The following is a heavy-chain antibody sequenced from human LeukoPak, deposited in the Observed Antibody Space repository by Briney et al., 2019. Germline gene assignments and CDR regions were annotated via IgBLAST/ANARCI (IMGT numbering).Heavy chain of an antibody. V-gene: IGHV5-51*01. CDR3: ARHSGYYGSGSYYNEGGNWFDP. D-gene: IGHD3-10*01. J-gene: IGHJ5*02. Sequence: GESLKISCKDSGNSFTSYWIGWVRQMPGKGLEWMGIIYPGDSDTRYSPSFQGQVTISADKSISTAYLQWSSLKASDTAMYYCARHSGYYGSGSYYNEGGNWFDPWGQGTLVTVSS. CDR1: GNSFTSYW. CDR2: IYPGDSDT.